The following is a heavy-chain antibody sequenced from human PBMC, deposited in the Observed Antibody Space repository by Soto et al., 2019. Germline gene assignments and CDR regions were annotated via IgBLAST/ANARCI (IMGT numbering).Heavy chain of an antibody. J-gene: IGHJ4*02. CDR2: FSATSENT. CDR1: GFFFSSYT. Sequence: EVQLLESGGGLVQPGGSLRLSCVGSGFFFSSYTMTWVRQAPGKGLEWVSSFSATSENTYYADSVRGRFTISRDNPKNTLFLQMNSLTAEDTAMYYCAKARDQQWVRRPFDYWGQGILVIVSS. D-gene: IGHD6-19*01. V-gene: IGHV3-23*01. CDR3: AKARDQQWVRRPFDY.